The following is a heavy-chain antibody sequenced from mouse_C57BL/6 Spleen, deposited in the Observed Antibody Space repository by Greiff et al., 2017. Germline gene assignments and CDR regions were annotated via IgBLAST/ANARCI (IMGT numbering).Heavy chain of an antibody. CDR2: ISSGSSTI. V-gene: IGHV5-17*01. D-gene: IGHD1-1*01. CDR3: ARGRGSSSYAMDY. CDR1: GFTLSDYG. J-gene: IGHJ4*01. Sequence: EVMLVESGGGLVKPGGSLKLSCAASGFTLSDYGMHWVRQAPEKGLEWVAYISSGSSTIYYADTVKGRFTISRDNAKNTLFLQMTSLRSEDTAMYYCARGRGSSSYAMDYWGQGTSVTVSS.